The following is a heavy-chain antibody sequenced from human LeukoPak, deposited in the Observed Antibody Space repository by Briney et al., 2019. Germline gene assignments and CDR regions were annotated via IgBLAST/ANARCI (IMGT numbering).Heavy chain of an antibody. CDR1: GGTFSSYA. V-gene: IGHV1-69*13. CDR3: ARNHGRCSSTSCYAGTQYFDY. D-gene: IGHD2-2*01. J-gene: IGHJ4*02. CDR2: IIPIFGTA. Sequence: SVKVSCKAPGGTFSSYAISWVRQAPGQGLEWMGGIIPIFGTANYAQKFQGRVTITADESTSTAYMELSSLRSEDTAVYYCARNHGRCSSTSCYAGTQYFDYWGQGTLVTVSS.